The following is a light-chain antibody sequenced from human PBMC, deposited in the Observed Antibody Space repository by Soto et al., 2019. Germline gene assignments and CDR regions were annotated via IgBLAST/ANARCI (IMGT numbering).Light chain of an antibody. V-gene: IGLV2-23*02. CDR1: STNVGTYQA. J-gene: IGLJ1*01. CDR2: EVS. Sequence: QSVLTQPASVSGSPGQSVTISCTGTSTNVGTYQAISWYQQHPGKAPKLILYEVSQRPSGVSDRFSGSKSGNTASLTISGLQAEDEDDYHCCSYASSSTYVFGTGTKLTVL. CDR3: CSYASSSTYV.